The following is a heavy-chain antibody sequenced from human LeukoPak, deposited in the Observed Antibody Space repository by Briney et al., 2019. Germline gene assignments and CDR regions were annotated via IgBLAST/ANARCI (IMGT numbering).Heavy chain of an antibody. V-gene: IGHV4-38-2*02. D-gene: IGHD5-24*01. CDR1: GYSISSGYY. CDR3: ARVTPMATIVY. J-gene: IGHJ4*02. Sequence: PSETLSLTCTVSGYSISSGYYWGWIRQPPGKGLEWIGSIYHSGSTYYNPSLKSRVTISVDTSKNQFSLKLSSVTAADTAVYYCARVTPMATIVYWGQGTLVTVSS. CDR2: IYHSGST.